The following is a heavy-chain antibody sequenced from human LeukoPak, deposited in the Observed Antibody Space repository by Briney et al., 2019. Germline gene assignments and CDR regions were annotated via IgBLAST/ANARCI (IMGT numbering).Heavy chain of an antibody. V-gene: IGHV3-30*02. CDR1: GFTFSSYG. J-gene: IGHJ6*04. CDR3: AKDLSIWYGSGSYLLDV. D-gene: IGHD3-10*01. Sequence: GGSLRLSCAASGFTFSSYGMHWVRQAPGKGLEWVAFIRYDGGNKYYADSVKGRFTISRDNSKNTLYLQMNSLRAEDTAVYYCAKDLSIWYGSGSYLLDVWGKGTTVTVSS. CDR2: IRYDGGNK.